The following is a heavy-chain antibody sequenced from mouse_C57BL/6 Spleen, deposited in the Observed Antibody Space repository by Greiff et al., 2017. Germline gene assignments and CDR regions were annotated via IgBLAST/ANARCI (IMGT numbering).Heavy chain of an antibody. CDR2: IDPEDGDT. CDR3: TTWGYYYGSSYSY. CDR1: GFNIKDYY. V-gene: IGHV14-1*01. J-gene: IGHJ2*01. Sequence: EVQLQQSGAELVRPGASVKLSCTASGFNIKDYYMHWVKQRPEQGLEWIGRIDPEDGDTESAPKFQGKATMTADTSSNTAYLQLSILTSEDTAVYYCTTWGYYYGSSYSYWGQGTTLTVSS. D-gene: IGHD1-1*01.